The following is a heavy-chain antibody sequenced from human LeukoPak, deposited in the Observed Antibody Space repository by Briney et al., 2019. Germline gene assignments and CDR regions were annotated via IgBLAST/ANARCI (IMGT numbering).Heavy chain of an antibody. D-gene: IGHD1-26*01. V-gene: IGHV3-74*01. CDR3: ARDDAGAKAHY. CDR1: GFTSSSYW. CDR2: ISSDGSST. Sequence: VGALRLSCAASGFTSSSYWMHSGRQAPGKGLVWVSRISSDGSSTTYADSVKGRFTISRDNARNTVYLQMNSLRAEDTAVYYCARDDAGAKAHYWGQGTLVTVSS. J-gene: IGHJ4*02.